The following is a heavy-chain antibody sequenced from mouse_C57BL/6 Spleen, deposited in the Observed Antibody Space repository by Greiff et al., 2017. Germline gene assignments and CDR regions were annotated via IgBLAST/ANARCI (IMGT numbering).Heavy chain of an antibody. D-gene: IGHD1-1*01. CDR1: GFTFSDAW. J-gene: IGHJ2*01. Sequence: EVQLQESGGGLVQPGGSMKLSCAASGFTFSDAWMDWVRQSPEKGLEWVAEIRNKANNHATYYAESVKGRFTISRDDSKSSVYLKMNSLRTEDTGIYYCTRGYYYDSSPYFDYWGQGTTLTVSS. CDR3: TRGYYYDSSPYFDY. CDR2: IRNKANNHAT. V-gene: IGHV6-6*01.